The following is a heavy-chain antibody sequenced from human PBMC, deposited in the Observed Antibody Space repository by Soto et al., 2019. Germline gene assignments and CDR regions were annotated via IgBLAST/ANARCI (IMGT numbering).Heavy chain of an antibody. D-gene: IGHD2-2*01. J-gene: IGHJ4*02. Sequence: GGSLRLSCAASGFTFGSYAMSWVRQAPGKGLEWVSAISGSGGSTYYADSVKGRFTISRDNSKNTLYLQMNSLRAEDTAVYYCAKDIDIVVVPAAMFAWGQGTLVTVSS. V-gene: IGHV3-23*01. CDR1: GFTFGSYA. CDR3: AKDIDIVVVPAAMFA. CDR2: ISGSGGST.